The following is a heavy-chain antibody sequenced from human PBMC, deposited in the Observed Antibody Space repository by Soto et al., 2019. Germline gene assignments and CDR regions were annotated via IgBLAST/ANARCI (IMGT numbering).Heavy chain of an antibody. J-gene: IGHJ4*02. CDR2: ISNSGSST. CDR1: GFTFSDYD. V-gene: IGHV3-23*01. CDR3: AKPGYLEQWLVRGYYDY. Sequence: PGGSLRLSCTTSGFTFSDYDMSWVRQAPGKGLEWVSGISNSGSSTYYADSVKGRFTISRDNSKNILYLQMKRLRAEDTAVYYCAKPGYLEQWLVRGYYDYWGQGSLFTVSS. D-gene: IGHD6-19*01.